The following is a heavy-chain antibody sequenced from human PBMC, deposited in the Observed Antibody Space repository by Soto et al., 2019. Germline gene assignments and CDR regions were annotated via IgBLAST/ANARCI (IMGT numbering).Heavy chain of an antibody. V-gene: IGHV1-3*01. CDR3: ARDVLVLLWFGELFDY. Sequence: ASVKVSCKASGYTFTSYAMHWVRKAPGQRLEWMGWINAGNGNTKYSQKFQGRVTITRDASASTAYMELSSLRSEDTAVYYCARDVLVLLWFGELFDYWGQGTLVTVS. CDR1: GYTFTSYA. J-gene: IGHJ4*02. CDR2: INAGNGNT. D-gene: IGHD3-10*01.